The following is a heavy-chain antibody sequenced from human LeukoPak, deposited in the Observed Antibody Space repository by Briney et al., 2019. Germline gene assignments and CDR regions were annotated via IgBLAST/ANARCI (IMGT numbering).Heavy chain of an antibody. CDR2: IKQDGSEK. J-gene: IGHJ5*02. D-gene: IGHD1-26*01. CDR1: GFSFSTYW. V-gene: IGHV3-7*01. CDR3: ARDGSGSYFRFDP. Sequence: PGESLRLSCAPSGFSFSTYWMSWVRQAPGKGLEWVANIKQDGSEKYYVDSVKGRFTISRDNAKNSLYLQMNSLRAEDTAVYYCARDGSGSYFRFDPWGQGTLVTVSS.